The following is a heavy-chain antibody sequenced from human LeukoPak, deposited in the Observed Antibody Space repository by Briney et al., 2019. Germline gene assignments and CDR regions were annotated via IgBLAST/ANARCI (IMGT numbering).Heavy chain of an antibody. D-gene: IGHD3-10*01. Sequence: ASVKVSCKASGYTFTGYYMHWVRQAPGQGLEWMGWISAYNGNTKYSQKFQGRVTITRDTSASTAYMELSSLRSEDTAVYYCARAGLLWFTHWGQGTLVTVSS. CDR3: ARAGLLWFTH. CDR2: ISAYNGNT. J-gene: IGHJ4*02. CDR1: GYTFTGYY. V-gene: IGHV1-3*01.